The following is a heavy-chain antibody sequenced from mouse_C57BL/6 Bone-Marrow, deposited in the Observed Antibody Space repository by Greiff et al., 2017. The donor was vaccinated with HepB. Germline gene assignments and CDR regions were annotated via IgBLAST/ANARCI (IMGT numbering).Heavy chain of an antibody. CDR1: GFNIKDYY. CDR3: TRITTVVATFWYFDV. V-gene: IGHV14-1*01. CDR2: IDPEDGDT. Sequence: EVQLQQSGAELVRPGASVKLSCTASGFNIKDYYMHWVKQRPEQGLEWIGRIDPEDGDTEYAPKFQGKATMTADTSSNTAYLQLSSLTSEDTAVYYCTRITTVVATFWYFDVWGTGTTVTVSS. J-gene: IGHJ1*03. D-gene: IGHD1-1*01.